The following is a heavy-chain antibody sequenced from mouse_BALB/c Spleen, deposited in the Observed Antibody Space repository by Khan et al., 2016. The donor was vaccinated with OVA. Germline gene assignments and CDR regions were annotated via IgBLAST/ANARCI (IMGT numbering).Heavy chain of an antibody. CDR2: VNPNNGDT. D-gene: IGHD2-12*01. Sequence: VQLTESGPDLVKPGASVKISCKASGYSFTVYYMTWVKQSHGKSPEWIGRVNPNNGDTNYNQNFKGRAILTVDKSSNTAYMELRSLTSEDSAVFYCARGYEFFPYWGQGTLVTVAA. CDR1: GYSFTVYY. V-gene: IGHV1-26*01. J-gene: IGHJ3*01. CDR3: ARGYEFFPY.